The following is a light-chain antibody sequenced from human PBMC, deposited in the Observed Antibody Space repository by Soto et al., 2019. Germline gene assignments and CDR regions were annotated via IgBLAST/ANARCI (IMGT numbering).Light chain of an antibody. CDR3: SSYTSATTYV. V-gene: IGLV2-14*03. Sequence: QSVLTQPASVSGSPGQSITISCTGTSSDIGAYNYDSWYQQHHPGEAPKLIIYDVSHRPPGVSNRFSGYKSGNTASLTISGLQTEDEADYYCSSYTSATTYVFRTGTKVTVL. CDR1: SSDIGAYNY. J-gene: IGLJ1*01. CDR2: DVS.